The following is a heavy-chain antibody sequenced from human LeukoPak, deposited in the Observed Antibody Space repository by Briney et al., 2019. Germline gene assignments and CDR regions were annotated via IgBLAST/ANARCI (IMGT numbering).Heavy chain of an antibody. CDR3: ARERPYSGCYFGGLYYYMDV. V-gene: IGHV1-69*01. J-gene: IGHJ6*03. CDR2: IIPIFGTA. CDR1: GGTFSSYA. Sequence: SSVKVSCKASGGTFSSYAISWVRQAPGQGLEWMGGIIPIFGTANYAQKFQGRVTITADESTSTAYMELSSLRSEDTAVYYCARERPYSGCYFGGLYYYMDVWGKGTTVTVSS. D-gene: IGHD1-26*01.